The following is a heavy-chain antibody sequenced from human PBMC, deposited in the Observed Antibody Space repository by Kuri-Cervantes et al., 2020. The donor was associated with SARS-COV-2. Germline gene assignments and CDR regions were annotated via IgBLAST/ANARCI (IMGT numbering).Heavy chain of an antibody. CDR1: GFTFSSYW. J-gene: IGHJ6*02. CDR3: ARVPYLGSSSWYYYYYYGMDV. V-gene: IGHV3-7*01. D-gene: IGHD6-13*01. CDR2: IKQDGSEK. Sequence: GESLKISCAASGFTFSSYWMSWVRQAPGKGLEWVANIKQDGSEKYYVDSVKGRFTISRDNAKNSLYLQMNSLRAEDTAVYYCARVPYLGSSSWYYYYYYGMDVWGQGTTVTVSS.